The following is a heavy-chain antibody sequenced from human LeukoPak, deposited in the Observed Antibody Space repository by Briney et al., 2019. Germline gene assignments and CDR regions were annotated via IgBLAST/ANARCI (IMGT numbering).Heavy chain of an antibody. CDR3: ARDIEYSSSSVAFDI. Sequence: ASVKVSCKASGYTFTGYYMHWVRQAPGQGLEWMGWINPNSGGTNYAQKFQGRVTMTRDMSTSTVYMELSSLRSEDTAVYYCARDIEYSSSSVAFDIWGQGTMVTVSS. CDR2: INPNSGGT. V-gene: IGHV1-2*02. J-gene: IGHJ3*02. D-gene: IGHD6-6*01. CDR1: GYTFTGYY.